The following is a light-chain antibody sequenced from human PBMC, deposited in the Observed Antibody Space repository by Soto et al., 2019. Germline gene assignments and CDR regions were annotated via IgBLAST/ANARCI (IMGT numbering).Light chain of an antibody. V-gene: IGKV1-5*03. CDR1: QSISSW. CDR2: KAS. Sequence: DIQMTQSPSTLSASVGDRVTITCRASQSISSWLAWYQQKPGKAPKLLIYKASSLESGVPSRFSGSGSGTESTLTISSLQADDFATYYCQQYTRYSYTFGQGNKLAIK. CDR3: QQYTRYSYT. J-gene: IGKJ2*01.